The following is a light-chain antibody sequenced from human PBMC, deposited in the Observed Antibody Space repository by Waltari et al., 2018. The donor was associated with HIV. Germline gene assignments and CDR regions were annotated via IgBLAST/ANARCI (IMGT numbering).Light chain of an antibody. Sequence: QSALTQPASVSGSPGQSITISCTVTRSDVGGYNYVSWYQQHPGKAPKLMIYDVSKRPSGVSNRFSGSKSGNTASLTISGLQAEDEADYYCCSYAGSSTYVFGTGTKVTVL. CDR2: DVS. V-gene: IGLV2-23*02. J-gene: IGLJ1*01. CDR1: RSDVGGYNY. CDR3: CSYAGSSTYV.